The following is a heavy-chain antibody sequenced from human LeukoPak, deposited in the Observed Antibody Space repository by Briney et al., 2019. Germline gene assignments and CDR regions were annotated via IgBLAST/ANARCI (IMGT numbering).Heavy chain of an antibody. J-gene: IGHJ6*03. CDR1: GGSFSGYY. CDR2: INHSGST. CDR3: AREDSGSYPKYYYYMDV. Sequence: PSETLSLTCAVYGGSFSGYYWSWIRQPPGKGLEWIGEINHSGSTNYNPSLKSRVTISVDTSKNQFPLKLSSVTAVDTAVYYCAREDSGSYPKYYYYMDVWGKGTTVTVSS. V-gene: IGHV4-34*01. D-gene: IGHD1-26*01.